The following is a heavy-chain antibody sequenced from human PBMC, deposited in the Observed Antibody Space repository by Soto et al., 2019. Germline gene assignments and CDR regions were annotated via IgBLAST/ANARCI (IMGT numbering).Heavy chain of an antibody. Sequence: QLQLQQSGPGLVKPSETLSLTCTVSGGSISSSSYYWGWIRQPPGKRLKWIGSIYYIGSTYYNPCLKSQVTISVDTSRNQFSLKLSSVAAADTAVYYCARRPFLYYYDSSGYSSWGQGTLVTVSS. CDR1: GGSISSSSYY. CDR3: ARRPFLYYYDSSGYSS. CDR2: IYYIGST. J-gene: IGHJ5*02. V-gene: IGHV4-39*01. D-gene: IGHD3-22*01.